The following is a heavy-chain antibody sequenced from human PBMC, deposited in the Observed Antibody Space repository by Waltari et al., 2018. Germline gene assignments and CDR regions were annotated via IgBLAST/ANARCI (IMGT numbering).Heavy chain of an antibody. D-gene: IGHD6-19*01. Sequence: QVQLQQWGAGLLKPSETLSLTCAVYGGSFRGYYWSWIRQPPGKGLEWIGEINHSGSTNYNPSLKSRVTISVDTSKNQFSLKLSSVTAADTAVYYCARGLKRGKQWLVPSFNWFDPWGQGTLVTVSS. V-gene: IGHV4-34*01. CDR2: INHSGST. CDR3: ARGLKRGKQWLVPSFNWFDP. CDR1: GGSFRGYY. J-gene: IGHJ5*02.